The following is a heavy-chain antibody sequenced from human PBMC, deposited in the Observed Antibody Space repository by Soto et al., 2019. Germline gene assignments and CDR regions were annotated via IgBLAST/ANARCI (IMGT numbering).Heavy chain of an antibody. J-gene: IGHJ5*02. CDR1: GASITTYY. Sequence: SETLSLTCTVSGASITTYYWSWIRQPPGKGLEWIGYISYSGSTDYNPSLKSRVTISFDASKNQISLQVRSATAADAAVYYCARDLKEYCSDGKCNWFDPWGQGTLVTVSA. CDR3: ARDLKEYCSDGKCNWFDP. V-gene: IGHV4-59*01. CDR2: ISYSGST. D-gene: IGHD2-15*01.